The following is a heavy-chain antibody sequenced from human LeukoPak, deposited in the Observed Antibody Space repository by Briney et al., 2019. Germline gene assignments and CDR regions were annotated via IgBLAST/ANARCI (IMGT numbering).Heavy chain of an antibody. Sequence: SETLSLTCTVSGGSISSYYWSWIRQPPGKGLEWIGYIYYSGSTNYNPSLKSRVTISVDTSKNQFSLKLSSVTAADTAVYYCARVSIAAAAKYYYYGMDVRGQGTTVTVSS. V-gene: IGHV4-59*01. J-gene: IGHJ6*02. CDR2: IYYSGST. CDR3: ARVSIAAAAKYYYYGMDV. D-gene: IGHD6-13*01. CDR1: GGSISSYY.